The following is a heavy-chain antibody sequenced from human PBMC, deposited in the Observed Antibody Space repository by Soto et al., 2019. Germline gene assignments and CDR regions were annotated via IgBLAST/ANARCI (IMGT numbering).Heavy chain of an antibody. CDR1: GFSLSNARVG. Sequence: QVTLKESGPVLVKPTETLTLTCTVSGFSLSNARVGVSWIRQPPGKALEWLAHIFSNDEKSYSTSLKSRLTTSKDTSKSQVVLTMTNMDPVDTATYFCARLTDDYSTYAFYYYYYMDVWGSGTTVTVSS. V-gene: IGHV2-26*01. CDR3: ARLTDDYSTYAFYYYYYMDV. CDR2: IFSNDEK. J-gene: IGHJ6*03. D-gene: IGHD4-4*01.